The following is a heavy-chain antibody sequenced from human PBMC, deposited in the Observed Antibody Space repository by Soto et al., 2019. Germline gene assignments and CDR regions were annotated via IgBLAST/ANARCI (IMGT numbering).Heavy chain of an antibody. CDR1: EFTFSDYA. J-gene: IGHJ3*02. CDR2: ITASGDYA. V-gene: IGHV3-23*01. Sequence: EVQQLESGGGLVQPGGSLRLSCAAAEFTFSDYAMTWVRLAPGRGLEWVSSITASGDYAQYTDSVKGRFSVSRDNSRSTLFLQMESLRDEDTAIYFCGRDPNGDYIGAFEMWGRRTMVTVSS. CDR3: GRDPNGDYIGAFEM. D-gene: IGHD4-17*01.